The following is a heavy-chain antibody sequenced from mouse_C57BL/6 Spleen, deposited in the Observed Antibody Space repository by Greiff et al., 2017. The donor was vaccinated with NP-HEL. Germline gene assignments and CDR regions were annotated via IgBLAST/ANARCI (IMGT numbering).Heavy chain of an antibody. CDR1: GYTFTSYW. CDR3: AREGVFFDY. V-gene: IGHV1-7*01. Sequence: VQLQQSGAELAKPGASVKLSCKASGYTFTSYWMHWVKQRPGQGLEWIGYINPSSGYTKYNQKFKDKATFTADKSSSTAYMQLSSLTYEDSAVYYCAREGVFFDYWGQGTTLTVSS. CDR2: INPSSGYT. J-gene: IGHJ2*01.